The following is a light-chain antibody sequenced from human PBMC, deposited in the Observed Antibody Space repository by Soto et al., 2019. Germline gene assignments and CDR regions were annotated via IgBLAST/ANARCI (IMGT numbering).Light chain of an antibody. CDR3: QQYNNWPYT. J-gene: IGKJ2*01. Sequence: EVAMRLSPATXSXXPXXXXXXXXRASQSVSSNLAWYQQKPGQAPRLLIYAASARATGIPARFSGSGSGTDFTLTISSLQSEDFAVYYCQQYNNWPYTFGQGTKVDIK. V-gene: IGKV3-15*01. CDR1: QSVSSN. CDR2: AAS.